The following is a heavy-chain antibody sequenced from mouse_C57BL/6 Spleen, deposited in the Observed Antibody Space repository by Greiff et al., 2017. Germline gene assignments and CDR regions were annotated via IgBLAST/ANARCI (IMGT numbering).Heavy chain of an antibody. V-gene: IGHV1-69*01. D-gene: IGHD2-1*01. CDR2: IDPSDSYT. CDR3: ARNYGNFPWFAY. J-gene: IGHJ3*01. Sequence: QVQLQQPGAELVMPGASVKLSCKASGYTFTSYWMHWVKQRPGQGLEWIGEIDPSDSYTNYNQKFKGKSTLTVDKSSSTAYMQLSSLTSEDSAVYYCARNYGNFPWFAYWGQGTLVTVSA. CDR1: GYTFTSYW.